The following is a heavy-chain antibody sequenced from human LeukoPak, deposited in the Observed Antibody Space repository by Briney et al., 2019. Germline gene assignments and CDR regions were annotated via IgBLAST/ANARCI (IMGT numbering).Heavy chain of an antibody. D-gene: IGHD3-3*01. CDR2: INQSGRT. J-gene: IGHJ5*02. V-gene: IGHV4-34*01. Sequence: PSETLSLTCAVSGGSFSGYYWTWIRQPPGKGLEWIGEINQSGRTNYNPSLKSRVIISVDTSKNQFSLKVNSVTAADTAVYYCARGPPLRFLGGLFDPWGQGTLVTVSS. CDR1: GGSFSGYY. CDR3: ARGPPLRFLGGLFDP.